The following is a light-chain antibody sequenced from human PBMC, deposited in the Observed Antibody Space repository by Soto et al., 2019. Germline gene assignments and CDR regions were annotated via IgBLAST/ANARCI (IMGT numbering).Light chain of an antibody. CDR3: QPSFMLPP. Sequence: KKSPVALTLSKGERATLSCRASQSASSSYLALYQLKPGQAPRLLIYDAAVMSTGTPARIIGSRAVADDTLSTINRLQQEVILTYCCQPSFMLPPFGGGTNVAIK. CDR1: QSASSSY. J-gene: IGKJ3*01. CDR2: DAA. V-gene: IGKV3D-20*02.